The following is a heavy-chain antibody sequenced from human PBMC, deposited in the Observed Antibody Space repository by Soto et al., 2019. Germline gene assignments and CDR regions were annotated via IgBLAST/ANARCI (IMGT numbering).Heavy chain of an antibody. CDR2: IIPIFGTA. Sequence: SVKVSCKASGGTFSSYAISWVRQAPGQGLEWMGGIIPIFGTANYAQKFQGRVTITADESTSTAYMELSSLKSEDTAVYYCARDSQYCSSTSCYLGYYYGMDVWGQGTTVTVSS. J-gene: IGHJ6*02. CDR3: ARDSQYCSSTSCYLGYYYGMDV. D-gene: IGHD2-2*01. V-gene: IGHV1-69*13. CDR1: GGTFSSYA.